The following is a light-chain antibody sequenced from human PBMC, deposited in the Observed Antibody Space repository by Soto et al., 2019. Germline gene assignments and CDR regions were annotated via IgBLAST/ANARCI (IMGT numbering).Light chain of an antibody. Sequence: DIQLTQSPSSLSASVGDRVTVTCRTSQSITSYLNRYQQKPGKAPKPLIYAASSLQSGVPSRFSGSGSGTDFTLTISSLQPEDFATYYCQQSYSTPWTFGQGTKVDIK. CDR3: QQSYSTPWT. J-gene: IGKJ1*01. CDR2: AAS. CDR1: QSITSY. V-gene: IGKV1-39*01.